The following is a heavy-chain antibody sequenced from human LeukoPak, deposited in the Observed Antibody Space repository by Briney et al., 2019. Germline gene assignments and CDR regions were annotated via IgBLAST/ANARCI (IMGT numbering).Heavy chain of an antibody. D-gene: IGHD6-13*01. V-gene: IGHV3-21*01. CDR3: ARDWYTSSWYFDN. CDR1: GFTFSSYS. J-gene: IGHJ4*02. CDR2: ISSSSSYI. Sequence: GGSLRLSCAASGFTFSSYSMNWGRQAPGKGLEWVSSISSSSSYIYYADSVKGRFTISRDNAKNSLYLQMNSLRAEDTAVYYCARDWYTSSWYFDNWGQGTLVTVSS.